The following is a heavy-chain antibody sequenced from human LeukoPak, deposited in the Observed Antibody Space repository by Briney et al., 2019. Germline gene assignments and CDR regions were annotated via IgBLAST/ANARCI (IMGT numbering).Heavy chain of an antibody. CDR1: GYTFTSYD. D-gene: IGHD3-3*01. V-gene: IGHV1-8*01. Sequence: EASVKVSCKASGYTFTSYDINWVRQATGQGLEWMGWMNPNSGNTGYAQKFQGRVTMTRNTSISTAYMELSSLRSEDTAVYYCARGRSEYYDFWSSYGPPYYYGMDVWGQGTTVTVSS. CDR3: ARGRSEYYDFWSSYGPPYYYGMDV. J-gene: IGHJ6*02. CDR2: MNPNSGNT.